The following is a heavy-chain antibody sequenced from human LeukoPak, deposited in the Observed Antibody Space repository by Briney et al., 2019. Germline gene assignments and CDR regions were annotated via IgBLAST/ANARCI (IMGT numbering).Heavy chain of an antibody. CDR2: IGISSGPL. D-gene: IGHD3-10*01. CDR1: GFTFNNYA. V-gene: IGHV3-48*04. CDR3: ARAKGYTSSYSFDY. J-gene: IGHJ4*02. Sequence: PGGFLRLSCAASGFTFNNYAMNWVRQTPGGRLEWVSFIGISSGPLLYADSVKGRFTISRDNAKASVYLQMNRLSAEDTAVYYCARAKGYTSSYSFDYWGQGILVTVSS.